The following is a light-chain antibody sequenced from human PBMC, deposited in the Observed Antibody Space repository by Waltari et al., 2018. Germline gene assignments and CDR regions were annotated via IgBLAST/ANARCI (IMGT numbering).Light chain of an antibody. J-gene: IGKJ3*01. V-gene: IGKV1-9*01. CDR1: PGISSY. CDR2: AGS. Sequence: QFTQSPSSLSASVGDRVPITCRASPGISSYLAWYQQKPGKAPKLLIYAGSTLLNGVPSRFSGGGFGTDFTLTISSLQPEDFATYYCQQVNSYPFTFGPGTTVDIK. CDR3: QQVNSYPFT.